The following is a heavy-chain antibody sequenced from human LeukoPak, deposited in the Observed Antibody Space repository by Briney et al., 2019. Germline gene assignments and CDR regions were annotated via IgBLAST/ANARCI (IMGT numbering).Heavy chain of an antibody. CDR2: IYTSGST. Sequence: SEILSLTCTVSGGSISSSSYYWSWIRQPAGKGLEWIGRIYTSGSTNYNPSLKSRVTISVDTSKNQFSLKLSSVTAADTAVYYCARAVAGTGRFDYWGQGTLVTVSS. D-gene: IGHD6-19*01. CDR1: GGSISSSSYY. V-gene: IGHV4-61*02. J-gene: IGHJ4*02. CDR3: ARAVAGTGRFDY.